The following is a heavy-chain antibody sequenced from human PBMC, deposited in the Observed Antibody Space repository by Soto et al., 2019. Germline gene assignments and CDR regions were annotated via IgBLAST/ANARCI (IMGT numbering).Heavy chain of an antibody. D-gene: IGHD3-10*01. J-gene: IGHJ5*02. CDR3: ARDRPVLLWFGELYWFDP. CDR2: ISAYNGNT. V-gene: IGHV1-18*01. Sequence: GASVKVSCKASGYTFTSYGISWVRQAPGQGLEWMGWISAYNGNTNYAQKLQGRVTMTTDTSTSTAYMELRSLRSDDTAVYYCARDRPVLLWFGELYWFDPWGQGTLVTVSS. CDR1: GYTFTSYG.